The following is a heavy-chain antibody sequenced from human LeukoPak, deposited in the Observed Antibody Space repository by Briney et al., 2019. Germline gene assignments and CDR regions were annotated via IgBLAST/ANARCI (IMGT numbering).Heavy chain of an antibody. CDR3: ARGLGSYAYSDAFDI. D-gene: IGHD5-18*01. CDR1: GFTFSSYE. CDR2: ISSSGSTI. J-gene: IGHJ3*02. Sequence: GGSLRLSCAASGFTFSSYEMNWVRQAPGKWLEWVSYISSSGSTIYYADSVKGRFTISRDNAKNSLYLQMNSLRAEDTAVYYCARGLGSYAYSDAFDIWGQGTLVTVSS. V-gene: IGHV3-48*03.